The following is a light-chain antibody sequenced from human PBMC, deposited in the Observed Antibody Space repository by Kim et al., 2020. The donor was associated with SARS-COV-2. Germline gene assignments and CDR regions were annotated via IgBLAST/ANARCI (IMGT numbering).Light chain of an antibody. CDR3: CSYAGSYTLV. Sequence: GQSVTISCTGTSSDVGTYNYVSWYQHDPGKAPRLVIYDVNKRPSGVPDRFSGSKSGNTASLTISGLQAEDEADYYCCSYAGSYTLVFGTGTKVTVL. V-gene: IGLV2-11*01. CDR1: SSDVGTYNY. J-gene: IGLJ1*01. CDR2: DVN.